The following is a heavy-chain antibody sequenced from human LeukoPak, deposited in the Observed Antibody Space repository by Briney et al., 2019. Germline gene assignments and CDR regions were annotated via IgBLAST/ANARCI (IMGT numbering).Heavy chain of an antibody. D-gene: IGHD2-15*01. V-gene: IGHV3-48*01. CDR3: AKDFPYCSGGSCYSDDAFDI. J-gene: IGHJ3*02. CDR2: ISSSSGTI. CDR1: GFTFSSYS. Sequence: GGSLRLSCAASGFTFSSYSMNWVRQAPGKGLEWVSYISSSSGTIYYADSVKGRFTISRDNAKNTLYLQMNSLRAEDTAVYYCAKDFPYCSGGSCYSDDAFDIWGQGTMVTVSS.